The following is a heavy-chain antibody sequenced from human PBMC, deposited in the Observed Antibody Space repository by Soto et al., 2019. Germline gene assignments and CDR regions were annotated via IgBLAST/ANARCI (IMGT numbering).Heavy chain of an antibody. V-gene: IGHV3-53*01. CDR1: GFTVSSNY. CDR3: ASVVVTVRAFDI. J-gene: IGHJ3*02. Sequence: GGSLRLSCAASGFTVSSNYMSWVRQAPGKGLEWVSVIYSGGSTYYADSVKGRFTISRDNSKNTLYLQMNSLRAEDTAVYYCASVVVTVRAFDIWGQGTMVTVSS. D-gene: IGHD3-22*01. CDR2: IYSGGST.